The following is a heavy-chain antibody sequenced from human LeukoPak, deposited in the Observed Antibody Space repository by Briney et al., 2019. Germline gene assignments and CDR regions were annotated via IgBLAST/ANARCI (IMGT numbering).Heavy chain of an antibody. CDR2: IRYDGKTE. V-gene: IGHV3-30*02. Sequence: GGSLRLSCVVSGFIFSNYGMHWVRQAPGKGLEWVAFIRYDGKTEHYADSVKGRLTVSRDTSKNTLYLQVNSLRVEDTAVYYCVRDGMVTDPINYWGQGTLVTVSS. CDR1: GFIFSNYG. CDR3: VRDGMVTDPINY. J-gene: IGHJ4*02. D-gene: IGHD2-21*02.